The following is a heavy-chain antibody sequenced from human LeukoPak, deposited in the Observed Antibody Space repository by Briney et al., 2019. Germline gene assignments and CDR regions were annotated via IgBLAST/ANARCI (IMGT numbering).Heavy chain of an antibody. CDR2: IYHSGST. D-gene: IGHD2-15*01. V-gene: IGHV4-4*02. J-gene: IGHJ4*02. CDR3: ASLVVVAATLDRHSDY. CDR1: GGSISSSNW. Sequence: SGTLSLTCAVSGGSISSSNWWSWVRQPPGKGLEWIGEIYHSGSTNYNPSLKSRVTISVDKSKNQFSLKLSSVTAADTAVYYCASLVVVAATLDRHSDYWGQGTLVTVSS.